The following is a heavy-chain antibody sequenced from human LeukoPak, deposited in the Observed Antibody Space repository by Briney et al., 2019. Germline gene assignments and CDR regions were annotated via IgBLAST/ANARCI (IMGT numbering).Heavy chain of an antibody. V-gene: IGHV4-4*02. Sequence: PSGTLSLTCAVSGGSISSNNWWGWVRQPPGKGLEWIGEIYHSGSPNYNPSLKSRVTISVDKSRNHFSLNLSSVTAADTAVYYCATSKGVQLWSFDYWGQGTLVTVSS. CDR3: ATSKGVQLWSFDY. D-gene: IGHD5-18*01. CDR2: IYHSGSP. J-gene: IGHJ4*02. CDR1: GGSISSNNW.